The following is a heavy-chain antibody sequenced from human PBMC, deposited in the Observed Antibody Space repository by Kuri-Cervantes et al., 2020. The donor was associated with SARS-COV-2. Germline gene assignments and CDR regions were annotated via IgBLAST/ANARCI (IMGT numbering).Heavy chain of an antibody. V-gene: IGHV3-21*04. CDR2: ISSSSSYI. Sequence: GESLKISCAASGFTFSSYSMNWVRQAPGKGLEWVSSISSSSSYIYYADSVKGRFTISRDSAKNTLYLQMNSLRAEDTAVYYCAKDQARVRYYDSSGYPNPFDYWGQGTLVTVSS. D-gene: IGHD3-22*01. J-gene: IGHJ4*02. CDR3: AKDQARVRYYDSSGYPNPFDY. CDR1: GFTFSSYS.